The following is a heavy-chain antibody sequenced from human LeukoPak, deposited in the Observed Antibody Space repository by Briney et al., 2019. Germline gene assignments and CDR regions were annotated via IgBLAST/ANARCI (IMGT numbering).Heavy chain of an antibody. Sequence: PGRSLRLSCVASGFTFTSYGFHWVRQAPGKGLEWVAVIWPDGSNKYYADSVKGRFTISRDDSKSTVYLQMNNLRVDDTALYYCARASGCYDFWGQGTLVTVSS. J-gene: IGHJ4*02. D-gene: IGHD1-26*01. CDR3: ARASGCYDF. V-gene: IGHV3-33*01. CDR1: GFTFTSYG. CDR2: IWPDGSNK.